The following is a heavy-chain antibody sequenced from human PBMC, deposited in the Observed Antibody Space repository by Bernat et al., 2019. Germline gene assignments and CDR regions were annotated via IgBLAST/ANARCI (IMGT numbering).Heavy chain of an antibody. J-gene: IGHJ5*02. CDR3: ARDLESSDTAMVIWFDP. CDR2: INAGNGNT. V-gene: IGHV1-3*01. CDR1: GYTFTSYA. D-gene: IGHD5-18*01. Sequence: QVQLVQSGAEVKKPGASVKVSCKASGYTFTSYAMHWVRQAPGQRLEWMGWINAGNGNTKYSQKFQGRVTITRDTSASTAYMELSSLRSEDTAVYYCARDLESSDTAMVIWFDPWGQGTLVTVSS.